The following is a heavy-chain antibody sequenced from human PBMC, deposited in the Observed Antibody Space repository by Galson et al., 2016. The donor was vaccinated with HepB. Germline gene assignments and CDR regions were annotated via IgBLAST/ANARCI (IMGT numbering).Heavy chain of an antibody. CDR2: INNDGIST. V-gene: IGHV3-74*01. CDR3: ARALVELADDGFDI. Sequence: SLRLSCAASGFTFSSYWMHWVRLVPGKGLVWVARINNDGISTSYADSVKGRFTISRDNAKNTLYLQMNSLRAEDTAVYCRARALVELADDGFDIWGQGTQVSVSS. J-gene: IGHJ3*02. CDR1: GFTFSSYW. D-gene: IGHD5-24*01.